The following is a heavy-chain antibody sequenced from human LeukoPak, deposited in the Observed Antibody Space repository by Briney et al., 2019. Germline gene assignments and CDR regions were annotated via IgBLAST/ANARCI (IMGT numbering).Heavy chain of an antibody. CDR3: AREKYQLLFRAFDI. Sequence: GRSLRLSCAASGFTFNSYAMHWVRQAPGKGLEWVAVISYDGSNKYYADSVKGRFTISRDNSKNTLYLQMNSLRAEDTAVYYCAREKYQLLFRAFDIWGQGTMVTVSS. CDR1: GFTFNSYA. CDR2: ISYDGSNK. D-gene: IGHD2-2*01. V-gene: IGHV3-30-3*01. J-gene: IGHJ3*02.